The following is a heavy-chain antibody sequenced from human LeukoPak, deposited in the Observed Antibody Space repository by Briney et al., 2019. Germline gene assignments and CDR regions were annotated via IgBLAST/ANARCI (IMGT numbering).Heavy chain of an antibody. CDR1: GFTFGDYA. J-gene: IGHJ6*03. V-gene: IGHV3-49*03. CDR3: TRDLRPNYYYYYMDV. CDR2: IRSKAYGGTT. Sequence: PGGSLRLSCTASGFTFGDYAMSWFRQAPGKGLEWVGFIRSKAYGGTTEYAASVKGRFTISRDDSKSIAYLQMNSLRTEDTAVYYCTRDLRPNYYYYYMDVWGKGTTVTVSS. D-gene: IGHD4-17*01.